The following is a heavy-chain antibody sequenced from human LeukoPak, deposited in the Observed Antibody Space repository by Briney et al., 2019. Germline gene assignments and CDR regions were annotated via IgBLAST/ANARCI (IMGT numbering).Heavy chain of an antibody. CDR3: AGGEYDFWSGYYLGGLY. Sequence: GGSLRLSCAASGFAFSSYGMHWVRQAPGKGLEWVAVMWYDGSNKYYADSVKGRFTISRDNSKNTLYLQMNSLRAEDTAVYYCAGGEYDFWSGYYLGGLYWGEGTLVTVST. D-gene: IGHD3-3*01. CDR2: MWYDGSNK. CDR1: GFAFSSYG. J-gene: IGHJ4*02. V-gene: IGHV3-33*01.